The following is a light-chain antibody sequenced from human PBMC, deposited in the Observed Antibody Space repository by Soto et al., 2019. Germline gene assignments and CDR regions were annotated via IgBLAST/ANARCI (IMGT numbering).Light chain of an antibody. Sequence: EIQMTESPSSLAASVGDGVTITGRASQSISSYLNWYQQKPGKAPKLLIYAASSLQSGVPSRFSGSGSGTDFTLTISSLQPEDFATYYCQQSYSTPWTFGQGTMVDI. J-gene: IGKJ1*01. V-gene: IGKV1-39*01. CDR2: AAS. CDR3: QQSYSTPWT. CDR1: QSISSY.